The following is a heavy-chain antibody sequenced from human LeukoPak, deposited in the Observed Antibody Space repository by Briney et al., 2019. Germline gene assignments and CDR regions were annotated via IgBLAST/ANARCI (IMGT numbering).Heavy chain of an antibody. CDR3: ARGGYGYPFDY. CDR2: IIPILGIA. D-gene: IGHD5-18*01. Sequence: GGSVKVSCKASGGTFSSYTISWVRQAPGQGLEWMGRIIPILGIANYAQKFQGRVTITADKSTSTAYMELSSLRSEDTAVYYCARGGYGYPFDYWGQGTLVTVSS. CDR1: GGTFSSYT. V-gene: IGHV1-69*02. J-gene: IGHJ4*02.